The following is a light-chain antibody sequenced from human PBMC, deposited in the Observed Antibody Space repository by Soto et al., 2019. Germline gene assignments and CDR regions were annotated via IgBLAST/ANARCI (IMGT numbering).Light chain of an antibody. CDR1: QSISSY. Sequence: DIQMTHSPSSLSASVGDRVTITCRASQSISSYLNWYQQKPGKAPKVLIYAASNLQSGVPSRFSGSGSGTDFTLTISSLQPEDYATYHCQQSHSTPWTFGQGTKVDI. CDR2: AAS. J-gene: IGKJ1*01. CDR3: QQSHSTPWT. V-gene: IGKV1-39*01.